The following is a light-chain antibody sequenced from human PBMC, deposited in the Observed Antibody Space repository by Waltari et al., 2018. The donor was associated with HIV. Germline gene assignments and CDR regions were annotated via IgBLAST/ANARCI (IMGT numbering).Light chain of an antibody. J-gene: IGKJ2*01. CDR1: QCVSSSY. CDR3: QQYGSSPQYT. V-gene: IGKV3-20*01. Sequence: EIVLTQSPGTLSLSPGERATLSCRASQCVSSSYLAWYQQKPGQAPWLLIYGASSSATGIPDRFSGSGSGTDFTLTISRLEHEDVAVYYCQQYGSSPQYTFGQGTKLEIK. CDR2: GAS.